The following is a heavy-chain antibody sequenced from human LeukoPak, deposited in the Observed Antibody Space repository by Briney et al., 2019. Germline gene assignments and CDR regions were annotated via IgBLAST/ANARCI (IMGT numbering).Heavy chain of an antibody. CDR3: ARTRGYSGYDYEY. CDR2: IYYNGST. CDR1: GGSISSYY. J-gene: IGHJ4*02. V-gene: IGHV4-59*01. Sequence: PSETLSLTCTVSGGSISSYYWSWIRQPPGKGLEWIGYIYYNGSTNYNPSLKSRVTISVDTSKTQFSLKLSSVTAADTAVYYCARTRGYSGYDYEYWGQGTLVTVSS. D-gene: IGHD5-12*01.